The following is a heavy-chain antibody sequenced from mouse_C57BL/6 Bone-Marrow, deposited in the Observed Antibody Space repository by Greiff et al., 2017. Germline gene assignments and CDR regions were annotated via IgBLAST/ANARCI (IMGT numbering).Heavy chain of an antibody. Sequence: VQLQQSGAELVRPGASVKLSCTASGFNIKDDYMHWVKQRPEQGLEWIGWIDPENGDTEYASKFQGKATITADTSSNTAYLQLSSLTSEDTAVYYCRCYSNYEDWYFDVWGTGTTVTVSS. CDR1: GFNIKDDY. CDR3: RCYSNYEDWYFDV. J-gene: IGHJ1*03. D-gene: IGHD2-5*01. V-gene: IGHV14-4*01. CDR2: IDPENGDT.